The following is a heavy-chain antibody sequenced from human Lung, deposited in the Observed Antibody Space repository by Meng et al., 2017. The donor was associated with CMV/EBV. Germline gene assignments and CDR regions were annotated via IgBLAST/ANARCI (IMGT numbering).Heavy chain of an antibody. D-gene: IGHD1-26*01. V-gene: IGHV3-7*01. J-gene: IGHJ6*02. CDR1: RFTFSNFW. CDR3: ARGPKAHSGGYSPQVVGYYYVMDD. Sequence: GESLKISCAASRFTFSNFWMSWVRQAPGKGLEWVANIKQNGSEKYYVDSVKGRFTISRDNAKNSLYLQMNSLRAEDTAVYYCARGPKAHSGGYSPQVVGYYYVMDDWGQGXTVTVSS. CDR2: IKQNGSEK.